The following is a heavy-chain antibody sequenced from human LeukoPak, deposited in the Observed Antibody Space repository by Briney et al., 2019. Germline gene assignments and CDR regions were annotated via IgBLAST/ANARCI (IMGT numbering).Heavy chain of an antibody. CDR2: IYYVGRT. Sequence: SETLSLTCTVSGGSISSSSYYWGWIRQPPGRGLEWIGSIYYVGRTYYNASLKSRVTISVDTSKNQFSLKLTSVTAADTAVYYCAIQPGARLGIYWGQGTLVTVSS. D-gene: IGHD7-27*01. CDR3: AIQPGARLGIY. CDR1: GGSISSSSYY. V-gene: IGHV4-39*01. J-gene: IGHJ4*02.